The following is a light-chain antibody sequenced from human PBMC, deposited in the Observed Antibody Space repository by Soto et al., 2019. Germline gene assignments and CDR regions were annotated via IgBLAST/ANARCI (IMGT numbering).Light chain of an antibody. CDR3: QQSYSTLRT. J-gene: IGKJ1*01. CDR1: QRISSH. CDR2: GAS. Sequence: DIQLTQSPSSLSASVGDRVTITCRASQRISSHLNWYQQKLGKAPKLVIYGASNLQSGVPSRFSGSGSGTDFTLTIDSLQPEDFATYYCQQSYSTLRTFGKGTKVEVK. V-gene: IGKV1-39*01.